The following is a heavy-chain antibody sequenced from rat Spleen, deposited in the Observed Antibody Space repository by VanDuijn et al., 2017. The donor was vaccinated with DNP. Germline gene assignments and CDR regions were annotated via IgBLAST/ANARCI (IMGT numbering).Heavy chain of an antibody. CDR1: GFTFSDYY. J-gene: IGHJ3*01. CDR2: ISYDGGST. V-gene: IGHV5-20*01. CDR3: TTGDPAY. Sequence: EVQLVESGGGLVQPGRSLKLSCAASGFTFSDYYMAWVRQAPTKGLEWVAYISYDGGSTYYGDSVKGRFTISRDNAKSTLYLQMNSLRSEDMATYYCTTGDPAYWGQGTLVTVSS.